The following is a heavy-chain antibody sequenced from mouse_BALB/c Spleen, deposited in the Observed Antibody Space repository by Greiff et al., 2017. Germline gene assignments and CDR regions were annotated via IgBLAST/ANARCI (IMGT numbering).Heavy chain of an antibody. D-gene: IGHD2-10*02. CDR1: GYTFTSYW. J-gene: IGHJ1*01. Sequence: LQESGTVLARPGASVKMSCKASGYTFTSYWMHWVKQRPGQSLEWIGAIYPGNSDTSYNQKFKGKAKLTAVTSTSTAYMELSSLTNEDSAVYYCTREYGNYVWYFDVWGAGTTVTVSS. V-gene: IGHV1-5*01. CDR2: IYPGNSDT. CDR3: TREYGNYVWYFDV.